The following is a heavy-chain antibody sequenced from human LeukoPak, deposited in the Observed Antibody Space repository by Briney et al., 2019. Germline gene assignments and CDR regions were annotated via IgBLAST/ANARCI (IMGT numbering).Heavy chain of an antibody. CDR2: IIPIFGTA. Sequence: ASVKVSCKASGGTFSSYAISWVRQAPGQGLEWMGGIIPIFGTANYAQKFQGRVTITTDKSTSTAYMELSSLRSEDTAVYYCARDKDFWSGDYYYYYMDVWGKGPRSPSP. CDR3: ARDKDFWSGDYYYYYMDV. D-gene: IGHD3-3*01. CDR1: GGTFSSYA. V-gene: IGHV1-69*05. J-gene: IGHJ6*03.